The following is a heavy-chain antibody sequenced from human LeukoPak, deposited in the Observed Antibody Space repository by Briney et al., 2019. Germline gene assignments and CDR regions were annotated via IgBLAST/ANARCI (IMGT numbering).Heavy chain of an antibody. V-gene: IGHV3-21*06. CDR2: ISGYDNSL. D-gene: IGHD6-19*01. Sequence: PGGSLRLSCTASGFKLNDYSMTWVRQAPGKGLEWVSSISGYDNSLYYEDSVRGRFTISRDDATNSLFLHMNSLRAEDTAMYYCARVPKQRLLLQWFSDFRGQGILVAVSS. CDR1: GFKLNDYS. J-gene: IGHJ4*02. CDR3: ARVPKQRLLLQWFSDF.